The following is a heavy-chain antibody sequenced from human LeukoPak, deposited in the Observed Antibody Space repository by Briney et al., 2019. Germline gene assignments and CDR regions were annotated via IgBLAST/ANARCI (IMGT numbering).Heavy chain of an antibody. V-gene: IGHV4-34*01. J-gene: IGHJ4*02. CDR3: ARGKGMRGYSRTREPFDY. CDR2: INHSGST. Sequence: SETLSLTCAVYGGSFSGYYWSWIRQPPGKGLEWIGEINHSGSTNYNPSLKSRVTISVDTSKIQFSLKLSSVTAADTAVYYCARGKGMRGYSRTREPFDYWGQGTLVTVSS. D-gene: IGHD6-13*01. CDR1: GGSFSGYY.